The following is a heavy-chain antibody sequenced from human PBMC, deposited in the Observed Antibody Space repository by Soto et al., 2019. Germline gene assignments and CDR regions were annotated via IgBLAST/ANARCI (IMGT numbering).Heavy chain of an antibody. CDR2: IYNSGTT. V-gene: IGHV4-59*01. J-gene: IGHJ4*02. Sequence: QVQLRESGPGLLKPSETLSLTCSVSGASISPYYWAWIRQPPGKGLEWIGYIYNSGTTNDNPSPQGRVTPSVETAQNPSSPGPGSLSAAGTGVYSSAHVRGIRYTFLSWGQGKLGT. CDR1: GASISPYY. D-gene: IGHD1-1*01. CDR3: AHVRGIRYTFLS.